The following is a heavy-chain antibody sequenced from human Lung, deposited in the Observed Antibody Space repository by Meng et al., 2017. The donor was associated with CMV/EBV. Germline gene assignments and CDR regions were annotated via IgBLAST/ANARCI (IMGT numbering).Heavy chain of an antibody. D-gene: IGHD3-22*01. CDR3: ATDYDSSGYYQY. CDR2: IIPIFGTA. CDR1: GGTFSSYA. J-gene: IGHJ4*02. Sequence: SXXVSXKASGGTFSSYAISWVRQAPGQGLEWMGGIIPIFGTANYAQKFQGRVTITTDESTSTAYMELSSLRSEDTAVYYCATDYDSSGYYQYWGQGTVVTVSS. V-gene: IGHV1-69*05.